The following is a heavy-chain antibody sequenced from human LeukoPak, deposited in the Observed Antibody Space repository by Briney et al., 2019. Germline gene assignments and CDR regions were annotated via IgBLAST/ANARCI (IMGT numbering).Heavy chain of an antibody. V-gene: IGHV4-39*01. J-gene: IGHJ4*02. D-gene: IGHD5-12*01. CDR2: IYYSGST. CDR3: AVWWLRSSRFDY. Sequence: MSSETLSLTCTVSGGSISSSSYYWGWIRQPPGKGLEWIGSIYYSGSTYYNPSLKSRVTISVGTSENQFSLKLSSVTAADTAVYYCAVWWLRSSRFDYWGQGTLVTDSS. CDR1: GGSISSSSYY.